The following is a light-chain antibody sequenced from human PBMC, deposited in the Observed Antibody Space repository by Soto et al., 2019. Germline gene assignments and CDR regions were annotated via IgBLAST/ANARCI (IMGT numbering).Light chain of an antibody. V-gene: IGKV1-39*01. CDR1: QSISGY. CDR2: AAS. Sequence: DIQMTQSPSSLSASVGDRVTITCRASQSISGYLNWYQQKPGKAPKLLIYAASSLQSGVPSRFSGSGSGTDFTLTISSLQPEDFATYYCQQSYSTPPTFGQGTKVDSK. J-gene: IGKJ1*01. CDR3: QQSYSTPPT.